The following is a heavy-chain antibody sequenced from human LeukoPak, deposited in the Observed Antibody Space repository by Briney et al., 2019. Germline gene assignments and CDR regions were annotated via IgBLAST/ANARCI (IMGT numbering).Heavy chain of an antibody. CDR1: GFTFSSYW. D-gene: IGHD4-17*01. J-gene: IGHJ4*02. V-gene: IGHV3-7*04. CDR2: IKRDGSEK. Sequence: GGSLRLSCAASGFTFSSYWMSWVRQAPGKGLEWVANIKRDGSEKYYVDSVKGRFTISRDNAKNSLYLQMNSLRAEEAAVYYCARGYGDSIHFDYWGQRTLVTVSS. CDR3: ARGYGDSIHFDY.